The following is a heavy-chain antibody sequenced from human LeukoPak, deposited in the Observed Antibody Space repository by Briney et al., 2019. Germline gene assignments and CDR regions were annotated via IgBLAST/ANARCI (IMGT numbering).Heavy chain of an antibody. CDR2: ISSSGSTI. CDR1: GFTFSSYE. Sequence: GGSLRLSCAATGFTFSSYEMNWVRQAPGKGLEWVSYISSSGSTIYYADSVKGRFTISRDNAKNSLYLQMNSLRAEDTAVYYCARLVGAKFDYWGQGTLVTVSS. V-gene: IGHV3-48*03. D-gene: IGHD1-26*01. J-gene: IGHJ4*02. CDR3: ARLVGAKFDY.